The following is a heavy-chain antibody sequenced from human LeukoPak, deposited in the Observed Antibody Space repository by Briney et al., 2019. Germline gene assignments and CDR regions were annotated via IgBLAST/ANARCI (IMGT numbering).Heavy chain of an antibody. CDR3: AREHCGGDCYRPYYYYGMDA. V-gene: IGHV1-46*01. CDR1: GYTFTSYY. J-gene: IGHJ6*02. CDR2: INPSGGST. D-gene: IGHD2-21*02. Sequence: ASVKVSCKASGYTFTSYYMHWVRQAPGQGLEWMGIINPSGGSTSYAQKFQGRVTMTRDTSTSTVYMELSSLRSEDTAVYYCAREHCGGDCYRPYYYYGMDAWGQGTTVTVSS.